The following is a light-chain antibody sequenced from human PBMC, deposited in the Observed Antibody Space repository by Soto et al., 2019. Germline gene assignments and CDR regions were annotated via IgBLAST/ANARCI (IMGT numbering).Light chain of an antibody. V-gene: IGKV3-20*01. J-gene: IGKJ4*01. Sequence: IVLTQSPSTLSLSPWEGATLSCRASQSVSSSYLAWYQQKPGQAPRLLIYGASSRATGIPDRFSGSGSGTDFTLTISRLEPEDFAVYYCQQYGSSPLTFGGGTKVDIK. CDR1: QSVSSSY. CDR3: QQYGSSPLT. CDR2: GAS.